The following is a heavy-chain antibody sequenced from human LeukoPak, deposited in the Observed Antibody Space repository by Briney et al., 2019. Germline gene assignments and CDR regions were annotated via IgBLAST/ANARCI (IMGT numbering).Heavy chain of an antibody. D-gene: IGHD3-3*01. J-gene: IGHJ4*02. CDR2: IYDTGST. V-gene: IGHV4-39*01. CDR1: GDSIRSNNYY. CDR3: QSRFLEWLLDY. Sequence: SETLSLACTVSGDSIRSNNYYWGWIRQPPGKGLEWIGSIYDTGSTYYNPSLKSRVIISVDTSKNQFSLKLSSVTAADTAVYYCQSRFLEWLLDYWGQGTLVTVSS.